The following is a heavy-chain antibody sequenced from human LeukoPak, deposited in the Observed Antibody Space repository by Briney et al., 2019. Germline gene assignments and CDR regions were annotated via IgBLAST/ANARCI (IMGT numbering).Heavy chain of an antibody. J-gene: IGHJ5*02. D-gene: IGHD2-2*01. CDR3: ATAGRRYRSSTSCYLDGNNWFDP. CDR2: FDPEDGET. CDR1: GYTLTELS. Sequence: ASVKVSCKVSGYTLTELSMHWVRQAPGKGLEWMGGFDPEDGETIYAQKFQGRVTMTEDTSTDTAYMELSSLRSEDTAVYYCATAGRRYRSSTSCYLDGNNWFDPWGQGTLVTVSS. V-gene: IGHV1-24*01.